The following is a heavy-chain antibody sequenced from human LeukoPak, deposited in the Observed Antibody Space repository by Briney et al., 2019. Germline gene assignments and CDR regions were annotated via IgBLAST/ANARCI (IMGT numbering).Heavy chain of an antibody. J-gene: IGHJ4*02. D-gene: IGHD6-13*01. V-gene: IGHV4-38-2*02. Sequence: PSETLSLTCTVSTYSISSGYYWGWIRQPPGKGLEWIGEIYRSGSTNYNPSLKSRVTMSVDKSKNQFSLKLSSVTAADTAVYYCASAEPRGIIWYPYWGQGTLVTVSS. CDR1: TYSISSGYY. CDR2: IYRSGST. CDR3: ASAEPRGIIWYPY.